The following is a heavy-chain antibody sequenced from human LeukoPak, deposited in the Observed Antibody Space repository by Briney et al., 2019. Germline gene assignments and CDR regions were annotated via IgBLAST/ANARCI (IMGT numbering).Heavy chain of an antibody. D-gene: IGHD6-13*01. CDR3: AKDSDTEPYSSSWPPLDY. V-gene: IGHV3-30*18. CDR2: ISYDGSNK. CDR1: GFTFSSYG. J-gene: IGHJ4*02. Sequence: GGSLRLSCAASGFTFSSYGMHWVRQAPGKGLEWVAVISYDGSNKYYADSVKGRFTISRDNSKNTLYLQMNSLRAEDTAVYYCAKDSDTEPYSSSWPPLDYWGQGTLVTVSS.